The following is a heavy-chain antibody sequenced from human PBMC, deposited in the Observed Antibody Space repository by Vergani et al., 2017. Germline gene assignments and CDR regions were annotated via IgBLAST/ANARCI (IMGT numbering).Heavy chain of an antibody. V-gene: IGHV3-11*05. D-gene: IGHD2-15*01. CDR3: ARDVVVVAATEHWFDP. CDR2: ISSSSSYT. J-gene: IGHJ5*02. Sequence: QVQLVESGGGLVKPGGSLRLSCAASGFTFSDYYMSWIRQAPGKGLEWVSYISSSSSYTNYADSVKGRFTISRDNAKNSLYLQMNSLRAEDTAVYYCARDVVVVAATEHWFDPWGQGTLVTVSS. CDR1: GFTFSDYY.